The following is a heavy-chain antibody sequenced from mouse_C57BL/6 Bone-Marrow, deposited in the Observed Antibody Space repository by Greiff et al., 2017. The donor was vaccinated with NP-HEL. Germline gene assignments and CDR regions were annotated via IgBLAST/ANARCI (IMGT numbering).Heavy chain of an antibody. D-gene: IGHD2-14*01. CDR3: ARRIRLDWYFDV. J-gene: IGHJ1*03. CDR1: GYKFTGYW. CDR2: LLPGSGSP. V-gene: IGHV1-9*01. Sequence: VQLQQSGAELMKPGASVKLSCKATGYKFTGYWIEWVKPRPGHGLEWIGELLPGSGSPNYNAKFKGKATFPADTSSNTAYMQLCSLTTEDSAIYDLARRIRLDWYFDVWGTWTTGTVSS.